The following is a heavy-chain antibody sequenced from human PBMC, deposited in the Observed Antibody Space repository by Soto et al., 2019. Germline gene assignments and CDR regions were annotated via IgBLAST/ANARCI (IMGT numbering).Heavy chain of an antibody. CDR1: GGSISSSNW. CDR3: ASSSGYYYDSSGSQYNWFDP. CDR2: IYHSGST. J-gene: IGHJ5*02. D-gene: IGHD3-22*01. V-gene: IGHV4-4*02. Sequence: SETLSLTCAVSGGSISSSNWWSWVRQPPGKGLEWIGEIYHSGSTNYNPSLKSRVTISVDKSKNQFSLKLSSVTAADTAVYYCASSSGYYYDSSGSQYNWFDPWGQGTLVTVSS.